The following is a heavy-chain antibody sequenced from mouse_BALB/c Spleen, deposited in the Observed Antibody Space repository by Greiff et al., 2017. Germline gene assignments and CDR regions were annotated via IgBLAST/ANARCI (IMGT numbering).Heavy chain of an antibody. CDR2: ISYSGST. J-gene: IGHJ3*01. CDR3: ARYGSSYEFAY. V-gene: IGHV3-2*02. CDR1: GYSITSDYA. D-gene: IGHD1-1*01. Sequence: EVKLQESGPGLVKPSQSLSLTCTVTGYSITSDYAWNWIRQFPGNKLEWMGYISYSGSTSYNPSLKSRISITRDTSKNQFFLQLNSVTTEDTATYYCARYGSSYEFAYWGQGTLVTVSA.